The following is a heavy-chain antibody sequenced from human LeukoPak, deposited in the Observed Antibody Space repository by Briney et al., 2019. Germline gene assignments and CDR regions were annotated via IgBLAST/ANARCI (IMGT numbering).Heavy chain of an antibody. D-gene: IGHD3-10*01. CDR1: GYSFTSYW. CDR2: IYPGDSDT. CDR3: ARLNLVRGVIMSLAY. J-gene: IGHJ4*02. Sequence: GESLKISGKGSGYSFTSYWIGWVRQMPGKGLEWMRIIYPGDSDTRYSPSFQGQVTISAGKSISTAYLQWSSLKASDTAMYYCARLNLVRGVIMSLAYWGQGTLVTVSS. V-gene: IGHV5-51*01.